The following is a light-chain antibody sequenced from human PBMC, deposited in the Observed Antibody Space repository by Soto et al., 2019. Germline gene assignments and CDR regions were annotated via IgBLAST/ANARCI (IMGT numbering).Light chain of an antibody. J-gene: IGKJ4*01. V-gene: IGKV3-15*01. CDR1: QSVSSN. CDR3: QQYNNWPPKG. CDR2: GAS. Sequence: EIVMTQSPATLSVSPGERATLSCRASQSVSSNLAWYQQKPGQAPRLLIYGASTRATGIPARFSGSGSGTEFTLTISSLQSEDFAVYYCQQYNNWPPKGFGGGTKVDIK.